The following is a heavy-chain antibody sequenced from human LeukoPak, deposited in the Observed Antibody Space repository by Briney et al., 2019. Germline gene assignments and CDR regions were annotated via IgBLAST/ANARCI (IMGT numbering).Heavy chain of an antibody. J-gene: IGHJ5*02. CDR3: ASLGGFIAAAGTLGWFDP. CDR2: IKQDGSEK. CDR1: GFTFSSYW. D-gene: IGHD6-13*01. Sequence: GGSLRLSCAASGFTFSSYWMSWVRQAPGKGLEWVANIKQDGSEKYYVDSVKGRFTISRDNAKNSLYLQMNSLRAEDTAVYYCASLGGFIAAAGTLGWFDPWGQGTLVTVSS. V-gene: IGHV3-7*01.